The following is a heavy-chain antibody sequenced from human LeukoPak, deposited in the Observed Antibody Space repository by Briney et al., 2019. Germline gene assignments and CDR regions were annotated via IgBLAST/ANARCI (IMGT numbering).Heavy chain of an antibody. V-gene: IGHV1-69*13. CDR3: AGQSRAMVRAMTHDY. J-gene: IGHJ4*02. CDR1: GGTFTSYA. CDR2: IIPIFGTA. Sequence: SVKVSCNASGGTFTSYAISWVRQAPGQGLEWMGGIIPIFGTANYAQKFQGRGTITADESTRTAYMELSSLRSEDTAVYYCAGQSRAMVRAMTHDYWGQGPLVTVSS. D-gene: IGHD3-10*01.